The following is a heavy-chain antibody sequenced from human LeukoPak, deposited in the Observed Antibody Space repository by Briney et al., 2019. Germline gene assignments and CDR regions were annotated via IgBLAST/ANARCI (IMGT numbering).Heavy chain of an antibody. D-gene: IGHD4-17*01. CDR2: ISAYNGNT. CDR3: ARVTVTNIYYYYYGMDV. J-gene: IGHJ6*02. CDR1: GYTFTSYG. Sequence: ASVEVSCKASGYTFTSYGISWVRQAPGQGLERMGWISAYNGNTNYAQKLQGRVTMTTDTSTSTAYMELRSLRSDDTAVYYCARVTVTNIYYYYYGMDVWGQGTTVTVSS. V-gene: IGHV1-18*01.